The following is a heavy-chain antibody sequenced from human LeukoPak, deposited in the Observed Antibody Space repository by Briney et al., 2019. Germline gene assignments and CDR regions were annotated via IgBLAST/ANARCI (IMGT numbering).Heavy chain of an antibody. D-gene: IGHD5-18*01. Sequence: GGSLRLSCAASGFTFSSYAMSWVRQAPGKGLEWVSAISGSGGSTYYADSVKGRFTISRGNSKNTLYLQMNSLRVEDTAVYYCASSEGGYPFDYWGQGTLVTVSS. CDR1: GFTFSSYA. CDR2: ISGSGGST. J-gene: IGHJ4*02. V-gene: IGHV3-23*01. CDR3: ASSEGGYPFDY.